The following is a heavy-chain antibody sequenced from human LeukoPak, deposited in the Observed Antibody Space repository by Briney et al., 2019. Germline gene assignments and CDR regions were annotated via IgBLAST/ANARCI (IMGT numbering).Heavy chain of an antibody. V-gene: IGHV3-53*01. CDR3: ASSSGIAGAGVKDYFFDY. CDR1: GFTVSSNY. J-gene: IGHJ4*02. D-gene: IGHD6-13*01. Sequence: GGSLRLSCAASGFTVSSNYMSWVRQAPGKGLEWVSVIYSGGSTYYADSVKGRFTISRDNSKNTLYLQMNSLRVEDTAVYYCASSSGIAGAGVKDYFFDYWGQGTLVTVSS. CDR2: IYSGGST.